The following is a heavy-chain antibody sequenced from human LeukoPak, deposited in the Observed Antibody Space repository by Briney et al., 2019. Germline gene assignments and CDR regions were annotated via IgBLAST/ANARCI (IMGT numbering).Heavy chain of an antibody. CDR2: ISWDGGST. J-gene: IGHJ4*02. V-gene: IGHV3-43D*03. CDR1: GFTFSSYE. D-gene: IGHD3-10*01. CDR3: AKDMAAYYYSSGNIDS. Sequence: GGSLRLSCAASGFTFSSYEMNWVRQAPGKGLEWVSLISWDGGSTYYADSVKGRFTISRDNSKNSLYLQMNSLRAEDTALYYCAKDMAAYYYSSGNIDSWGQGTLVTVSS.